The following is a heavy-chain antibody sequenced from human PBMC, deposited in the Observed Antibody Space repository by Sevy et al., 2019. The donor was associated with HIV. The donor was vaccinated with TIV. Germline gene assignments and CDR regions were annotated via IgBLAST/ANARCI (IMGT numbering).Heavy chain of an antibody. CDR1: GFAFSNYYA. CDR2: ISYDGSDK. J-gene: IGHJ6*02. CDR3: ARPRANYVDHYFFYAMDV. D-gene: IGHD4-17*01. V-gene: IGHV3-30-3*01. Sequence: GGSLRLSCAASGFAFSNYYAMHWVRQAPGKGLEWAALISYDGSDKYYADSVKSRFTISRDNFKNTLYLQMNSLTTADTAVYYCARPRANYVDHYFFYAMDVWGQGTTVTVSS.